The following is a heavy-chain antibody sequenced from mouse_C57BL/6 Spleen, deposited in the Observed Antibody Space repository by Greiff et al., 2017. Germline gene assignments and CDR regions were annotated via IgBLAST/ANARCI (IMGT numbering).Heavy chain of an antibody. Sequence: QVQLQQPGAELVKPGASVKMSCKASGYTFTSYWITWVKQRPGQGLEWIGDISPGSGSPNYNEKFKSKATLTVDTSSRTAYMQLRSLTSEDSAVYYCARNWDEYFDVWGTGTTVTVSS. J-gene: IGHJ1*03. CDR1: GYTFTSYW. D-gene: IGHD4-1*01. CDR2: ISPGSGSP. V-gene: IGHV1-55*01. CDR3: ARNWDEYFDV.